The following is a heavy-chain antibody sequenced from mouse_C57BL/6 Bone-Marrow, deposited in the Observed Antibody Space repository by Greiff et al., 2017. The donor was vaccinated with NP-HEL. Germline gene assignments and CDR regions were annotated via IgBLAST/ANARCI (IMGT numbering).Heavy chain of an antibody. J-gene: IGHJ4*01. Sequence: EVQLQQSGPELVKPGASVKISCKASGYTFTDYYMNWVKQSHGKSLEWIGDINPNNGGTSYNQKFKGKATLTVDKSSSTAYMELRSLTSEDSAVYYCASTNWEWAMDYWGQGTSVTVSS. CDR2: INPNNGGT. V-gene: IGHV1-26*01. D-gene: IGHD4-1*01. CDR3: ASTNWEWAMDY. CDR1: GYTFTDYY.